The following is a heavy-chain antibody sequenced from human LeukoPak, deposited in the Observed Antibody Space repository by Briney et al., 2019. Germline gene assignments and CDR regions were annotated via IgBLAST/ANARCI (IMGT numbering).Heavy chain of an antibody. Sequence: PGGSLRLSCAASGFTFSSYAMHWVRQAPGKGLEWVAVISYDGSNKYYADSVKGRFTISRDNSKNTLYLQMNSLRAEDTAVYYCARDLKIAVAGTEYYFDYWGQGTLVTVSS. J-gene: IGHJ4*02. CDR3: ARDLKIAVAGTEYYFDY. CDR2: ISYDGSNK. D-gene: IGHD6-19*01. CDR1: GFTFSSYA. V-gene: IGHV3-30-3*01.